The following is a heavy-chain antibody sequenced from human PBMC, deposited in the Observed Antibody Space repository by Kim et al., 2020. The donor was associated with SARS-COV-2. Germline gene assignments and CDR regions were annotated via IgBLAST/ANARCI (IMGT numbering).Heavy chain of an antibody. J-gene: IGHJ4*02. V-gene: IGHV3-53*01. CDR2: ISARGTI. Sequence: GGSLRLSCAASGFSVSTNDMAWVRQAPERGPEWVSIISARGTIYYADSVEGRFTISRDNSKNTLHLQMNSLTAEDSAVYFCARAEGPLDYWGPGTLVTVS. CDR1: GFSVSTND. CDR3: ARAEGPLDY.